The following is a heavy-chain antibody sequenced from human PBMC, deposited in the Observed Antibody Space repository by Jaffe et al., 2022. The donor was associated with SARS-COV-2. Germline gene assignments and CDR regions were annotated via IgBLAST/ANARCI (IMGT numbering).Heavy chain of an antibody. Sequence: EVQLVESGGGLVKPGGSLRLSCAASGFTFSLHAVTWVRQAPGKGLEWVASVNGNSGYIYYADSVKGRFTISRDNTENSLYLQMSSLRAEDTALYYCARLICSGGTCYGKHYFDHWGQGTLVTVSS. J-gene: IGHJ4*02. CDR3: ARLICSGGTCYGKHYFDH. CDR2: VNGNSGYI. D-gene: IGHD2-15*01. CDR1: GFTFSLHA. V-gene: IGHV3-21*01.